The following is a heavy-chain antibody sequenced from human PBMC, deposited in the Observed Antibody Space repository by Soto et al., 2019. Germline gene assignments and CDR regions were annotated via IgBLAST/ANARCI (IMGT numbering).Heavy chain of an antibody. CDR2: IIPIFGTA. J-gene: IGHJ6*02. CDR3: ASAWGPSYYYGMDV. Sequence: QVQLVQSGAEVKKPGSSVKVSCKASGGTFSSYAISWVRQAPGQGLEWMGGIIPIFGTADYAQKFQGRVAIPADASTSTAYTELSSLRSEDTAVYYGASAWGPSYYYGMDVWGQGTTVTVSS. D-gene: IGHD3-16*01. CDR1: GGTFSSYA. V-gene: IGHV1-69*12.